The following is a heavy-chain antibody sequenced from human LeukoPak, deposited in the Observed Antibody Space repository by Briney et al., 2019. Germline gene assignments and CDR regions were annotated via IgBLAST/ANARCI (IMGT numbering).Heavy chain of an antibody. Sequence: PGESLKISCKGSGYSFTSYWIGWVHQMPGKGLGWMGIIYPGDSDTIYSPSFQGQVTISADKSISTAYLQWSSLKASDTAMYYCARHIYYGSGSFDAFDIWGQGTMVTVSS. CDR1: GYSFTSYW. CDR2: IYPGDSDT. CDR3: ARHIYYGSGSFDAFDI. V-gene: IGHV5-51*07. D-gene: IGHD3-10*01. J-gene: IGHJ3*02.